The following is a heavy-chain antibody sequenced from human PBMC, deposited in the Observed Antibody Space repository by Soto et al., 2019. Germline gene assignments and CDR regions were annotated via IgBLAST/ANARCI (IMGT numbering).Heavy chain of an antibody. CDR3: ASLGAAGIIKNYYCYSGMDA. V-gene: IGHV4-39*01. CDR1: GGSISSISDY. J-gene: IGHJ6*02. Sequence: SETLSLTCTVSGGSISSISDYWGWIRQPPGKGLEGIGGIYYSGSTYYNPSLKSRLTISEDTSKNQFSLKLSSVTAADTAVYYCASLGAAGIIKNYYCYSGMDAWGQGTTVTVS. D-gene: IGHD6-19*01. CDR2: IYYSGST.